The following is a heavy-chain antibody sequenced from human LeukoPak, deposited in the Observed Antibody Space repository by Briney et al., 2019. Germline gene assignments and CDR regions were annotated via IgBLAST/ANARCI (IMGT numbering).Heavy chain of an antibody. CDR2: IKQDGSEK. CDR1: GFTFSSYW. J-gene: IGHJ4*02. Sequence: SGGSLRPSCAASGFTFSSYWMSWVRQAPGKGLEWVANIKQDGSEKYYVDSVKGRFTISRDNAKNSLYLQMNSLRAEDTAVYYCASRYYGDYVDYWGQGTLVTVSS. D-gene: IGHD4-17*01. V-gene: IGHV3-7*01. CDR3: ASRYYGDYVDY.